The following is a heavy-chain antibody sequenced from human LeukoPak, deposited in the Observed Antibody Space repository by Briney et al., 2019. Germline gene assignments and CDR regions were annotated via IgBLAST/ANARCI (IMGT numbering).Heavy chain of an antibody. CDR3: AREYCSGGSCQKYDAFDI. Sequence: SETLSLTCAVYGGSFSSYYWNWIRQPPGKGLEWIGYIYDSGSTNYNPSLKSRVTISVDTSKKQFSLKLSSVTAADTAVYYCAREYCSGGSCQKYDAFDIWGQGTMVSVSS. J-gene: IGHJ3*02. V-gene: IGHV4-59*12. CDR2: IYDSGST. D-gene: IGHD2-15*01. CDR1: GGSFSSYY.